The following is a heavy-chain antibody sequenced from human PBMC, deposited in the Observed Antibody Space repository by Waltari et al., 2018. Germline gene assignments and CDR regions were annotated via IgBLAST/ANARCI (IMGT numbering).Heavy chain of an antibody. CDR2: IIPILGIA. J-gene: IGHJ3*02. Sequence: QVQLVQSGAEVKKPGSSVKVSCKASGGTFSSYAISWVRQAPGQGLEWMGGIIPILGIANYAQKFQGRVTITADESTSTAYMELSSLRSEDTAVYYCASQGVVVVPAATGAFDIWGQGTMVTVSS. CDR3: ASQGVVVVPAATGAFDI. V-gene: IGHV1-69*04. D-gene: IGHD2-2*01. CDR1: GGTFSSYA.